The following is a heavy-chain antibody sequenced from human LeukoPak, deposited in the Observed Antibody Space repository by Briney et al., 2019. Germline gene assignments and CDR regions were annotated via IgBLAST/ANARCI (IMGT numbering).Heavy chain of an antibody. J-gene: IGHJ4*02. CDR1: GVSFSGYY. CDR2: INHSGST. Sequence: SETLSLTCAVYGVSFSGYYWSWIRQPPGKGLEWIGEINHSGSTNYNPSLKSRVTISVDTSKNQFSLKLSSVTAADTAVYYCARGFYSSGWYFYWGQGTLVTVSS. V-gene: IGHV4-34*01. CDR3: ARGFYSSGWYFY. D-gene: IGHD6-19*01.